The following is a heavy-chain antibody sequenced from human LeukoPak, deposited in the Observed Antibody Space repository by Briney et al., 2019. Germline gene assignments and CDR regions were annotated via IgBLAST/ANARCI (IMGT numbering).Heavy chain of an antibody. CDR3: AMDSAGYFDY. CDR2: MNPNSGNT. CDR1: GGTFSSYA. J-gene: IGHJ4*02. Sequence: ASVKVSCKASGGTFSSYAISWVRQATGQGLEWMGWMNPNSGNTGYAQKFQGRVTMTRNTSISTAYMELSSLRSEDTAVYYCAMDSAGYFDYWGQGTLVTVSS. D-gene: IGHD1-26*01. V-gene: IGHV1-8*02.